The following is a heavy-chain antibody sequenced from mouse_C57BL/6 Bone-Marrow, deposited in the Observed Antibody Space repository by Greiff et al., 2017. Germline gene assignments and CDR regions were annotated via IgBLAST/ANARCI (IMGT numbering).Heavy chain of an antibody. V-gene: IGHV1-55*01. J-gene: IGHJ2*01. CDR2: IYPTSGRT. D-gene: IGHD4-1*01. Sequence: QVQLKESGAELVKPGASVKMSRKASGYTFTSYWITWVKQRPGQGLEWIGDIYPTSGRTNYNEKFKSKAILTVDTSSNTAYMQLSSLTSEDSAVFYCARSGPLGRRFDYWGQGTTLTGSS. CDR1: GYTFTSYW. CDR3: ARSGPLGRRFDY.